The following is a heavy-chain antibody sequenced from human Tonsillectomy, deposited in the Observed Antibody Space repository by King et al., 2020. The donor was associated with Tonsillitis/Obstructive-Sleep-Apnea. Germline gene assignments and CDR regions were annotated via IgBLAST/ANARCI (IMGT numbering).Heavy chain of an antibody. CDR2: ISSSGSTI. J-gene: IGHJ4*02. CDR1: GFTFSDYY. D-gene: IGHD3-3*02. V-gene: IGHV3-11*01. Sequence: VQLVESGGGLVKPGGSLRLSCAASGFTFSDYYMSWIRQAPGKGLEWVSFISSSGSTIYHADSVKGRFTISRDNAKNSLYLQMNSLRADDTAVYYCAKLFWSGYYLPDYWGQGTLVTVSS. CDR3: AKLFWSGYYLPDY.